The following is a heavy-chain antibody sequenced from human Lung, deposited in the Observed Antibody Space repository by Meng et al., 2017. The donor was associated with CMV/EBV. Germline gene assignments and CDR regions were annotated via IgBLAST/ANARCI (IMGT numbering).Heavy chain of an antibody. Sequence: QAQLVQSGGGVKEPGASVKVSCKASGYTFPNYVITWVRQAPGQGLEWMGWINAYNGDTNYAQTLQGRVTMTTDTSTSTAYMELRSLRSDDTAVYYCARVEVGITSGDYWGQGTLVTVSS. CDR3: ARVEVGITSGDY. CDR2: INAYNGDT. V-gene: IGHV1-18*01. CDR1: GYTFPNYV. J-gene: IGHJ4*02. D-gene: IGHD1-26*01.